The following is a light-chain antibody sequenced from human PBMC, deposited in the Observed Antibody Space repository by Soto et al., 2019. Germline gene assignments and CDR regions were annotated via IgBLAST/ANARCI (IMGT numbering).Light chain of an antibody. Sequence: DIVMNQSPLSLSVTPGEPASISCRSRQSLLHSSGNNYLDWYVQKPGQSPQLLIYWGSSRASGVPDRFSGSGSGTDFTLKISRVEAEDVGVYYCMQGQQTPLTFGQGTRLEIK. J-gene: IGKJ5*01. CDR1: QSLLHSSGNNY. CDR3: MQGQQTPLT. V-gene: IGKV2-28*01. CDR2: WGS.